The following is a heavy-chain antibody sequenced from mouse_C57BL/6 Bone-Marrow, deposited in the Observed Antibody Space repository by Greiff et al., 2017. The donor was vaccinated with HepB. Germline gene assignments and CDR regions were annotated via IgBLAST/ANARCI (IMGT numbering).Heavy chain of an antibody. J-gene: IGHJ4*01. V-gene: IGHV1-82*01. CDR2: IYPGDGDT. CDR1: GYAFSSSW. CDR3: AREGVWLRRGCYYAMDY. D-gene: IGHD2-2*01. Sequence: VQLQQSGPELVKPGASVKISCKASGYAFSSSWMNWVKQRPGKGLEWIGRIYPGDGDTNYNGKFKGKATLTADKSSSTAYMQLSSLTSEDSAVYFCAREGVWLRRGCYYAMDYWGQGTSVTVSS.